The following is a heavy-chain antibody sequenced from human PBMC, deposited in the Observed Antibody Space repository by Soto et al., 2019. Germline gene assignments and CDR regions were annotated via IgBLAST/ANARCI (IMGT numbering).Heavy chain of an antibody. CDR1: GGTFSSYT. Sequence: QVQLVQSGAEVKKPGSSVKVSCKASGGTFSSYTISWVRQAPGQGLEWMGRIIPILGIANYAKKFQGRVTITADKSTSTAYMELSSLRSEDTAVYYCARDLYYGSGKPQIDYWGQGTLVTVSS. D-gene: IGHD3-10*01. CDR3: ARDLYYGSGKPQIDY. J-gene: IGHJ4*02. CDR2: IIPILGIA. V-gene: IGHV1-69*08.